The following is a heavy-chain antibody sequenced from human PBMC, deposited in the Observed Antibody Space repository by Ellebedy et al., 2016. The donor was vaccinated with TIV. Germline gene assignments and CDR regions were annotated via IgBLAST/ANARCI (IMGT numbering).Heavy chain of an antibody. J-gene: IGHJ3*02. Sequence: GGSLRLSCAASGFTFSGYSMNWVRQAPGKGLEWVSYISSSSSTIYYADSVKGRFTISRDNAKNSLYLQMNSLRAEDTAVYYCARDAITMTVVYSGAFDIWGQGTMVTVSS. D-gene: IGHD3-22*01. CDR3: ARDAITMTVVYSGAFDI. V-gene: IGHV3-48*04. CDR1: GFTFSGYS. CDR2: ISSSSSTI.